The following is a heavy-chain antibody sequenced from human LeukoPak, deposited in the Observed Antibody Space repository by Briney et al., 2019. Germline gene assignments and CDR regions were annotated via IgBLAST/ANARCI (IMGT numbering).Heavy chain of an antibody. V-gene: IGHV4-34*01. D-gene: IGHD5-24*01. CDR1: GGSFSGYY. CDR3: ARDSRDKQIYYYYYMDV. CDR2: INHSGST. Sequence: PSETLSLTCAVYGGSFSGYYWSWIRQPPGKGLEWIGEINHSGSTNYNPSLKSRVTISVDTSKNQFSLKLSSVTAADTAVYYCARDSRDKQIYYYYYMDVWGKGTTVTISS. J-gene: IGHJ6*03.